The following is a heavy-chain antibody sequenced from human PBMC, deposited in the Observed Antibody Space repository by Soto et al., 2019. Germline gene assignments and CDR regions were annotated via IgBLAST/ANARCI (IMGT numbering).Heavy chain of an antibody. CDR3: AKAARATTLYNFEF. CDR2: ISDSGDTT. D-gene: IGHD1-26*01. V-gene: IGHV3-23*01. J-gene: IGHJ4*01. Sequence: PGWSLRLSCVASGFTFSNFAMTLVRQPPGEGLEWVSVISDSGDTTFHADSVKGRFTISRDNSKKTVYLQMNSLRAEDTAVYYCAKAARATTLYNFEFWGQGTLVTVSS. CDR1: GFTFSNFA.